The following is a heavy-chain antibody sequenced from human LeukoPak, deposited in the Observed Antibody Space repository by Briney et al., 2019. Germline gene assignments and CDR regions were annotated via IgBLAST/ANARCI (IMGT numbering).Heavy chain of an antibody. Sequence: GGSLRLSCAASGFTFSSYAMHWVRQAPGKGLEWVAVISYDGSNKYYADSVKGRFTISRDNSKNTLYLQMNSLRAEDTAVYYCASGGFYDFWSGYYTPFDYWGQGTLVTVSS. CDR2: ISYDGSNK. V-gene: IGHV3-30*04. J-gene: IGHJ4*02. D-gene: IGHD3-3*01. CDR3: ASGGFYDFWSGYYTPFDY. CDR1: GFTFSSYA.